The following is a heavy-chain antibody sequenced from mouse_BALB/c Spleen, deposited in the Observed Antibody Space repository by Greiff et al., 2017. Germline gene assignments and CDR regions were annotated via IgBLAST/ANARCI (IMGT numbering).Heavy chain of an antibody. CDR1: GFTFSSFG. V-gene: IGHV5-17*02. CDR2: ISSGSSTI. Sequence: EVKLVESGGGLVQPGGSRKLSCAASGFTFSSFGMHWVRQAPEKGLEWVAYISSGSSTIYYADTVKGRFTISRDNPKNTLFLQMTSLRSEDTAMYYCARSGSNYRFFAYWGQGTLVTVSA. J-gene: IGHJ3*01. D-gene: IGHD2-5*01. CDR3: ARSGSNYRFFAY.